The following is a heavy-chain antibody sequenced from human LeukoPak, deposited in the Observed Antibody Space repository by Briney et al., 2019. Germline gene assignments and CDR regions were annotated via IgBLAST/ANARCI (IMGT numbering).Heavy chain of an antibody. V-gene: IGHV1-69*05. D-gene: IGHD3-10*01. CDR2: IIPIFGTA. Sequence: ASVKVSCKASGGTFSSYAISWVRQAPGQGLEWMGGIIPIFGTANYAQKFQGRVTITTDESTSTAYMELSSLRSEDTAVYYCARCDYYGSGSYYTYYMDVWGKGTTVTVSS. CDR1: GGTFSSYA. CDR3: ARCDYYGSGSYYTYYMDV. J-gene: IGHJ6*03.